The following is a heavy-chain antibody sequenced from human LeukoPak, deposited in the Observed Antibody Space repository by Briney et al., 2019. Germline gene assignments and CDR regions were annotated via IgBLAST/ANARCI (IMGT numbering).Heavy chain of an antibody. V-gene: IGHV3-7*03. Sequence: PGGSLRLSCAASGFTFSTYWMSWVRQAPGKGLEWVANIKQDGSEKYYVDSVKGRFTISRDNAKNSLYLQMNSLRAEDTAVYYCGVSPARRDDYWGQGTLVTVSS. CDR3: GVSPARRDDY. J-gene: IGHJ4*02. D-gene: IGHD6-6*01. CDR2: IKQDGSEK. CDR1: GFTFSTYW.